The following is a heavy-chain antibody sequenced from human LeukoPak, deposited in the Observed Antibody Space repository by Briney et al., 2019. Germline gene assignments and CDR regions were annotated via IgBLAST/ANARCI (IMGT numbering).Heavy chain of an antibody. CDR2: ISYSGTT. D-gene: IGHD1-26*01. V-gene: IGHV4-59*02. CDR3: ASTGELLGVQYFDY. J-gene: IGHJ4*02. CDR1: GGSVSSYF. Sequence: PSETLSLTCTVAGGSVSSYFWSWIRQPPGKGLEWIGHISYSGTTNYNPSLKSRVTISVDTSKNQFSLKLSSVTAADTAIYYCASTGELLGVQYFDYWGQGTLVTVYS.